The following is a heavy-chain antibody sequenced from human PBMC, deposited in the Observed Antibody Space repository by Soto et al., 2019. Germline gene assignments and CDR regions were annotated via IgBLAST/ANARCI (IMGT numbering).Heavy chain of an antibody. D-gene: IGHD2-2*01. J-gene: IGHJ6*02. CDR2: IYYSGST. V-gene: IGHV4-39*01. CDR3: ARRVRGDPRYCSSTSCYARSDGMDV. CDR1: AGSISSSSYY. Sequence: ASETLSLTCTVSAGSISSSSYYWGWIRQPPGKGLEWIGSIYYSGSTYHNPSLKSRVTISVDTSKNQFSLKLSSVTAADTAVYYCARRVRGDPRYCSSTSCYARSDGMDVWGQGTTVTVSS.